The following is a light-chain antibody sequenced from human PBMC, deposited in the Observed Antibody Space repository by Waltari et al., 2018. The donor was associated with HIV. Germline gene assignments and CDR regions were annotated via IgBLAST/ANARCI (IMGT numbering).Light chain of an antibody. CDR1: SSYIRSNY. CDR2: RSN. V-gene: IGLV1-47*01. Sequence: SVLTQPPSASGTPGQRVATPCSGSSSYIRSNYVYWYQQLPGTAPKVLIYRSNQRPSGVPDRFSGSKSGTSASLAISALRSEDEADYYCATWDDSLSGPVFGGGTKLTVL. CDR3: ATWDDSLSGPV. J-gene: IGLJ3*02.